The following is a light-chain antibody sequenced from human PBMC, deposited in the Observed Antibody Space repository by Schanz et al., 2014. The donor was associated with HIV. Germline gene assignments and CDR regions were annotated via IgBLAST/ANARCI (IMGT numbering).Light chain of an antibody. V-gene: IGKV3-15*01. CDR2: GAF. J-gene: IGKJ2*01. CDR3: QQYSDWPPST. CDR1: QSVFNN. Sequence: EIVLTQSPATLSLSPGERATLSCRASQSVFNNYLAWYQQKPGQAPRLLIYGAFTRATGIPVRFSGRGSGTEFTLTISGLQSEDFALYYCQQYSDWPPSTFGQGTKVEIK.